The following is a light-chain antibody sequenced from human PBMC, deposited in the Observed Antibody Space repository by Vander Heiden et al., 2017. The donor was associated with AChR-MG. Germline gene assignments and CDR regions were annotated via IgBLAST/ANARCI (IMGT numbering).Light chain of an antibody. CDR1: SADVGSYTL. V-gene: IGLV2-23*02. Sequence: QSALAQPAFVSGSPGQAITTPCTGTSADVGSYTLVACYQDNPGKAPTLLIFSVSQRPSGVSPRFYGAKSATKAYMTISGLQADDESYDHCCSYASRYEVFGTGTRLTVL. CDR2: SVS. CDR3: CSYASRYEV. J-gene: IGLJ1*01.